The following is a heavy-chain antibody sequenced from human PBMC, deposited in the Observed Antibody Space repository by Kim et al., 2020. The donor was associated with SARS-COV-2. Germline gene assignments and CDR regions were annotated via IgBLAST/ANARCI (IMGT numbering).Heavy chain of an antibody. V-gene: IGHV3-7*05. D-gene: IGHD3-10*01. CDR1: GFNFNDYW. J-gene: IGHJ5*02. CDR2: IKHDGREK. Sequence: GGSLRLSCAACGFNFNDYWMTWIRQTPGKGLEWVAGIKHDGREKLYVDSVKGRFTISRDNAKTSLYLQMDSLRAGDTAVYYCTRALSGSGRGFDPWGQG. CDR3: TRALSGSGRGFDP.